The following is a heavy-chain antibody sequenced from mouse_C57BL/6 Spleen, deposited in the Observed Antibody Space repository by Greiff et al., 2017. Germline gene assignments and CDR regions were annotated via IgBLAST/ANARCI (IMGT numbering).Heavy chain of an antibody. D-gene: IGHD4-1*01. CDR3: ARGNWDVFDY. J-gene: IGHJ2*01. CDR2: IDPNSGGT. CDR1: GYTFTSYW. V-gene: IGHV1-72*01. Sequence: QVQLKQPGAELVQPGASVKLSCTASGYTFTSYWMHWVKQRPGRGLEWVGRIDPNSGGTKYNETLKSKATLTVDKPTSTAYMQLSSLTAEDSAVYYCARGNWDVFDYWGQGTTLTVSS.